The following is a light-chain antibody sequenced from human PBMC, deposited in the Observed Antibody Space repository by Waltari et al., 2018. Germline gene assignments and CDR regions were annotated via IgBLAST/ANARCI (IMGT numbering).Light chain of an antibody. CDR2: GVN. CDR3: QSYDTSLGVV. V-gene: IGLV1-40*01. Sequence: QSVLTQPPSVSGAPGQRVTISCTGSWPNIGAGSDVHWYQQLPGKAPTLLVYGVNTRPPGVPDRFFGSKSGTSASLAIPGLQPEDEADYYCQSYDTSLGVVFGGGTKLTVL. CDR1: WPNIGAGSD. J-gene: IGLJ2*01.